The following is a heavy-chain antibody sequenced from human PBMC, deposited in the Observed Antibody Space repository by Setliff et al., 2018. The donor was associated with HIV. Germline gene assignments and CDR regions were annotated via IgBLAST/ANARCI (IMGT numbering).Heavy chain of an antibody. CDR1: GYSFTNHY. D-gene: IGHD3-22*01. V-gene: IGHV1-69*10. J-gene: IGHJ5*02. CDR3: ARAYYYDSSGGDWFDP. Sequence: ASVKVSCKPSGYSFTNHYMHWVRQAPGQGLEWMGGIIPILGIANYAQKFQGRVTITADKSTSTAYMELSSLRSEDTAVYYCARAYYYDSSGGDWFDPWGQGTLVTVSS. CDR2: IIPILGIA.